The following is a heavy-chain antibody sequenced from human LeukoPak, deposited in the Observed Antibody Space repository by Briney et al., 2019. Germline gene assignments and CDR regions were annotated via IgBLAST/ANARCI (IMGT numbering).Heavy chain of an antibody. V-gene: IGHV3-48*03. CDR3: ARWRLRYGDYEGWVFDY. CDR2: ISSSGSTI. CDR1: GFTFSNYE. J-gene: IGHJ4*02. Sequence: GGSLRLSCAASGFTFSNYEMNGVRQAPGKGLEWVSYISSSGSTIYYADSVKGRFTISRDNAKNSLYLQMNSLRAEDTAVYYCARWRLRYGDYEGWVFDYWGQGTLVTVSS. D-gene: IGHD4-17*01.